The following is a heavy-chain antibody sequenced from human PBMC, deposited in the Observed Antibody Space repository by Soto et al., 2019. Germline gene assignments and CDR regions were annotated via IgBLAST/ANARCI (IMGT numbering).Heavy chain of an antibody. D-gene: IGHD5-12*01. CDR1: GFTFSSYS. CDR3: ARTIADGYNYDYYYGMDV. V-gene: IGHV3-21*01. J-gene: IGHJ6*02. CDR2: ISSSSSYI. Sequence: PGGSLRLSCAASGFTFSSYSMNWVRQAPGKGLEWVSSISSSSSYIYYADSVKGRFTISRDNAKNSLYLQMNSLRAEDTAVYYCARTIADGYNYDYYYGMDVWGQGTTVTVSS.